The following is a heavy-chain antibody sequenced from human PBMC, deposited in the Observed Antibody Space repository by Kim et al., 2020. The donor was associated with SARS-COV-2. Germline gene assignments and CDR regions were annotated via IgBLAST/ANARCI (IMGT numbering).Heavy chain of an antibody. J-gene: IGHJ4*02. CDR1: GFTFSSYW. D-gene: IGHD5-18*01. CDR2: INSDGSST. Sequence: GGSLRLSCAASGFTFSSYWMHWVRQAPGKGLVWVSRINSDGSSTSYADSVKGRFTISRDNAKNTLYLQMNSLRAEDTAVYYCARVRGHTAMVPPLDYWGQGTLVTVSS. CDR3: ARVRGHTAMVPPLDY. V-gene: IGHV3-74*01.